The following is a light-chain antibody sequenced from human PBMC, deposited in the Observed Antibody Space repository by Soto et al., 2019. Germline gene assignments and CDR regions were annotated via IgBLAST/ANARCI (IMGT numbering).Light chain of an antibody. CDR2: EAS. CDR1: QTVGVR. CDR3: QQRSDWPLT. J-gene: IGKJ4*01. V-gene: IGKV3-11*01. Sequence: EIMMRPSPGTLSVYQGERATLSCRASQTVGVRLAWYQHKPGQAPRLLIYEASNRATGIPARFSGSGSGTDFTLTISILEPEDFAVYYCQQRSDWPLTFGGGTKVDIK.